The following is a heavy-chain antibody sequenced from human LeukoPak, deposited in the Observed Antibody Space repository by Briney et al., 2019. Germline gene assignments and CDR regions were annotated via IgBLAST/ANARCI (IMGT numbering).Heavy chain of an antibody. CDR2: INHSGST. CDR1: GASVSSGSYY. J-gene: IGHJ4*02. D-gene: IGHD5-18*01. CDR3: ARVPSGYSYGHLDY. V-gene: IGHV4-39*07. Sequence: SETLSLTCTVSGASVSSGSYYWSWIRHPPGKGLEWIGEINHSGSTNYNPSLKSRVTISVDTSKNQFSLKLSSVTAADTAVYYCARVPSGYSYGHLDYWGQGTLVTVSS.